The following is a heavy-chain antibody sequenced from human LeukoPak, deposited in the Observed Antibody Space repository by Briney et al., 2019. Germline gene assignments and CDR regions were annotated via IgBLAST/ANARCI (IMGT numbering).Heavy chain of an antibody. CDR2: ISWHSGSI. V-gene: IGHV3-9*01. D-gene: IGHD3-22*01. CDR3: AKDAWDSSGYLSL. J-gene: IGHJ4*02. Sequence: GGSLRLSCAASGFTFHDYAMHWVRQAPGKGLEWVSGISWHSGSIGYADSVKGRYTISRDNAKNSLYLQMNSLRAEDTALYYCAKDAWDSSGYLSLWGQGTLVTVSS. CDR1: GFTFHDYA.